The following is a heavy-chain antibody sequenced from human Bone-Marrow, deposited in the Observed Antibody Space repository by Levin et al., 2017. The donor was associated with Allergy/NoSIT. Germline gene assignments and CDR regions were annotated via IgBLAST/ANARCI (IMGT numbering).Heavy chain of an antibody. CDR2: TSFDGRNK. J-gene: IGHJ2*01. Sequence: GESLKISCAGSEFNFSNYAMHWVRQAPGKGLEWVAVTSFDGRNKYYADSVKGRFTIFRDNSKNTLYVQMNNLRAEDTAIYYCARDKRSDGVTPDWYFDLWGRGTLVTVSS. V-gene: IGHV3-30*04. D-gene: IGHD2-21*02. CDR3: ARDKRSDGVTPDWYFDL. CDR1: EFNFSNYA.